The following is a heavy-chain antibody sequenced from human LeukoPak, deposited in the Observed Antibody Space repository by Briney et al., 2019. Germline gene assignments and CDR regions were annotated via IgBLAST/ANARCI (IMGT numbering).Heavy chain of an antibody. J-gene: IGHJ4*02. CDR2: IYYSGST. CDR1: GGSISSYY. V-gene: IGHV4-59*01. D-gene: IGHD5-18*01. CDR3: AIQDVLGYSYGFNY. Sequence: PSETLSLTCTVSGGSISSYYWSWIRQPPGKGLEWIGYIYYSGSTNYNPSLESRVTISVDTSKNQFSLKLSSVTAADTAVYYCAIQDVLGYSYGFNYWGQGTLVTVSS.